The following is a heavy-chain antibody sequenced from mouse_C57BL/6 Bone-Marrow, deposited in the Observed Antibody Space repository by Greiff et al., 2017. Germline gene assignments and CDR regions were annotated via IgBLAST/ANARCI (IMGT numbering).Heavy chain of an antibody. V-gene: IGHV5-17*01. CDR1: VFTFSDYG. CDR2: ISSGSSTI. Sequence: EVHLVESGGGLVKPGGSLKLSCAASVFTFSDYGMHWVRQAPEKGLEWVAYISSGSSTIYYADTVKGRFTISRDNAKNTLFLQMTSLRSEDTAMYYCATGFDYWGQGTTLTVSS. CDR3: ATGFDY. J-gene: IGHJ2*01.